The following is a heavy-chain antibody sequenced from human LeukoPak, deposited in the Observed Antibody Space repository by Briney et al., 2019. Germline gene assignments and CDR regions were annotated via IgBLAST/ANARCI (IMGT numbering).Heavy chain of an antibody. CDR3: ARVNDYSNYVYYYYYMDV. CDR1: GFTVSSNY. V-gene: IGHV3-53*01. J-gene: IGHJ6*03. CDR2: IYSGGST. Sequence: PGGSLRLSCAASGFTVSSNYMSWVRQAPGKGLEWVSVIYSGGSTYYADSVKGRFTISRDNSKNTLYLQMNSLRAEDTAVYCCARVNDYSNYVYYYYYMDVWGKGTTVTVSS. D-gene: IGHD4-11*01.